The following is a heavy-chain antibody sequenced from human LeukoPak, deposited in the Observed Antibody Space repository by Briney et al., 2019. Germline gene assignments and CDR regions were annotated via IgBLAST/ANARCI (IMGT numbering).Heavy chain of an antibody. J-gene: IGHJ6*03. CDR1: GFTFSSYW. CDR3: AREKIITIVEYYMDV. V-gene: IGHV3-7*01. Sequence: GGSLRLSCAASGFTFSSYWMSWFLQAPGKGVQGVANIKQYGSEKYYVDSVKGRFTISRDNAKNSLYLQMNSLRAEDTAVYYCAREKIITIVEYYMDVWGKGTTVTVSS. CDR2: IKQYGSEK. D-gene: IGHD1-26*01.